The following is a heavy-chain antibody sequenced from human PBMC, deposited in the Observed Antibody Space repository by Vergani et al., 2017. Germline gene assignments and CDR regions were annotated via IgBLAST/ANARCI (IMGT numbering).Heavy chain of an antibody. CDR1: GFTFGSFG. CDR3: ARDLRLMYNRFDP. Sequence: QVHLVESGGGVVQPGRSLRLSCAASGFTFGSFGMHWVRQAPGKGLEWVAVIWYDGRNKQYADSVKGRFTVSRDNSQSTLYLQMKSLRAEDTAMYYCARDLRLMYNRFDPWGQGTLVTVSS. J-gene: IGHJ5*02. CDR2: IWYDGRNK. V-gene: IGHV3-33*01. D-gene: IGHD3-3*01.